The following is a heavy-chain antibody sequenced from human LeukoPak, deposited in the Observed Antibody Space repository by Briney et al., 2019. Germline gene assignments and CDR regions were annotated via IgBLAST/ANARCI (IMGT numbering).Heavy chain of an antibody. Sequence: ASVKVSCKASGYTFTSYDINWVRQATGQGLEWMGWMNPNSGNTGYAQKFQGRVTMTRDTSTSTVYMELSSLRSEDTAVYYCARGLTGYSGYDLDYWGQGTLVTVSS. J-gene: IGHJ4*02. CDR2: MNPNSGNT. CDR3: ARGLTGYSGYDLDY. V-gene: IGHV1-8*01. D-gene: IGHD5-12*01. CDR1: GYTFTSYD.